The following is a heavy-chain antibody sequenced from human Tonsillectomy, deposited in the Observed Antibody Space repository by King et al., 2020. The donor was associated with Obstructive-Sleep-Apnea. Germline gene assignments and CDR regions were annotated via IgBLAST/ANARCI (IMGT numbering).Heavy chain of an antibody. J-gene: IGHJ5*02. D-gene: IGHD1-26*01. V-gene: IGHV2-5*02. CDR1: GFSLSTSGVA. CDR2: IFLDDDK. Sequence: QLTLKESGPTLVKPTQTLTLTCTFSGFSLSTSGVAVGWIRQPPGKALEWLALIFLDDDKRYSPSLKTRLTITKDTSKNQVVLTMTNMDPVDTATYYCARRNSGTYYGWFDPWGQGTLVTVSS. CDR3: ARRNSGTYYGWFDP.